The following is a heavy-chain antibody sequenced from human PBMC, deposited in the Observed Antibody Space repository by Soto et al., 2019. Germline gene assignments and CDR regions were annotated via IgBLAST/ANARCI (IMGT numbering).Heavy chain of an antibody. Sequence: GGSLRLSCAASGFTFSSYAMSWVRQAPGKGLEWVSVISGSGGATYYADSVKGRFTISRDNSKNTLYLQMNSLRAEDTAVYYCAKGQNYYDSTSYYLFDYWGLGALVTVSS. D-gene: IGHD3-22*01. V-gene: IGHV3-23*01. CDR2: ISGSGGAT. CDR1: GFTFSSYA. CDR3: AKGQNYYDSTSYYLFDY. J-gene: IGHJ4*02.